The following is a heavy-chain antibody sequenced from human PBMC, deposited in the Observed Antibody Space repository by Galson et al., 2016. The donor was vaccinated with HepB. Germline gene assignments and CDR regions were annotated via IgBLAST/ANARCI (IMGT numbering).Heavy chain of an antibody. CDR1: GYTFTSYG. J-gene: IGHJ3*02. V-gene: IGHV1-18*01. CDR3: ARRSGWTNDAFDI. CDR2: ISAYNGNI. D-gene: IGHD6-19*01. Sequence: SVKASCKASGYTFTSYGFCWVRQAPGQGLEWIGWISAYNGNINYAQKFQGRVTMTTDTSTSTAYMELRSLRSDDTAVYYCARRSGWTNDAFDIWGQGTMVTVSS.